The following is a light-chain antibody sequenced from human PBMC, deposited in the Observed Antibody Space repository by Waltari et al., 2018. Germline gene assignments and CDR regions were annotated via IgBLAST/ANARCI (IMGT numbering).Light chain of an antibody. CDR3: NSYTRSAVYV. CDR1: SSDVGAYTY. V-gene: IGLV2-14*01. CDR2: EVT. J-gene: IGLJ1*01. Sequence: QSALTQPASVSGSPGQSITVSCPGTSSDVGAYTYVSWYQHHAGKAPKLIISEVTNRPSGVSDRFSGSKSGNTASLTISGLQAEDEADYYCNSYTRSAVYVFGTGTTVTVL.